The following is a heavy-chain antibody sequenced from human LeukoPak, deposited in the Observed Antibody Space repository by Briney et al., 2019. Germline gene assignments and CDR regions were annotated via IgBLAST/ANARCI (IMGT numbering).Heavy chain of an antibody. Sequence: GGSLRLSCAASGLTFEDYTMHWVRQVPGKTLEWVSLISWDGTTYYTDSVKGRFTISRDNSQDSLYLQMDTLRSEDTAFYYCVKDLTYESSGSFFDYWGRGTLVTVS. V-gene: IGHV3-43*01. CDR2: ISWDGTT. CDR3: VKDLTYESSGSFFDY. J-gene: IGHJ4*02. CDR1: GLTFEDYT. D-gene: IGHD3-22*01.